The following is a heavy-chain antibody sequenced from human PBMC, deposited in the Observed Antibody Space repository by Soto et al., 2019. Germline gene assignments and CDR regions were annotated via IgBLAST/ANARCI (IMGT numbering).Heavy chain of an antibody. Sequence: PSETLSLTCTVSGGSISSGGYYWSRIRQHPGKGLEWIGYIYYSGSTYYNPSLKSRVTISVDTSKNQFSLKLSSVTAADTAVYYCARVRRTLYDSSGYGDFDYWGQGTLVTVSS. D-gene: IGHD3-22*01. V-gene: IGHV4-31*03. CDR3: ARVRRTLYDSSGYGDFDY. CDR2: IYYSGST. CDR1: GGSISSGGYY. J-gene: IGHJ4*02.